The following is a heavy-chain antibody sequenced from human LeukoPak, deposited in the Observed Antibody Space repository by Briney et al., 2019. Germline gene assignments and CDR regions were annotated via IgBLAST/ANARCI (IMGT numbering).Heavy chain of an antibody. Sequence: GGSLRLSCAVSRFTFSDYYMSWIRQAPGKGLEWVSYISGSGSTTYYADSVKGRFTISRDNAKNSLYLQMNSLRAEDTAVYYCASRYSPFDFWGQGTLVTVSS. CDR1: RFTFSDYY. CDR3: ASRYSPFDF. CDR2: ISGSGSTT. V-gene: IGHV3-11*04. D-gene: IGHD5-18*01. J-gene: IGHJ4*02.